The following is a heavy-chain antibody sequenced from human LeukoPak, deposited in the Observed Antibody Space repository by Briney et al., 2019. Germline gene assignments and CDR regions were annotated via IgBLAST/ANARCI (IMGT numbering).Heavy chain of an antibody. CDR3: ATAPSGSGTFLDY. J-gene: IGHJ4*02. Sequence: GGSLRLSCAASGFTFSSYGMHWVRQAPGKGLEWVAVIWYGGSDKYYADSVKGRFTISRDNSKNRLYLQMNSLRAEDTAVYYCATAPSGSGTFLDYWGQGTLVTVSS. D-gene: IGHD3-10*01. CDR1: GFTFSSYG. CDR2: IWYGGSDK. V-gene: IGHV3-33*01.